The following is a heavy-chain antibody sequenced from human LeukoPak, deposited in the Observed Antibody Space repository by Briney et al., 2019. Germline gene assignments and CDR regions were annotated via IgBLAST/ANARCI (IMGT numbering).Heavy chain of an antibody. CDR1: GYTFTSYG. Sequence: GASVKVSCKASGYTFTSYGISWVRQAPGQGLEWMGWISAYNGNTNYAQKLQGRVTMTTGTSTSTAYMELRSLRSDDTAVYYCARRVLGAYYYDSSGYYGHFDYWGQGTLVTVSS. D-gene: IGHD3-22*01. V-gene: IGHV1-18*01. CDR2: ISAYNGNT. J-gene: IGHJ4*02. CDR3: ARRVLGAYYYDSSGYYGHFDY.